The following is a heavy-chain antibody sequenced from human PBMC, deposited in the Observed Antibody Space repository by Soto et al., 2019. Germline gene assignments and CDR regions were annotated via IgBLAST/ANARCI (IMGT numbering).Heavy chain of an antibody. Sequence: EVQLLESGGGLVQPGGSLRLSCAASGFTFSSYAMSWVRQAPGKGLEWVSAISGSGGSTYYADSVKGRFTISRDNSKNTLYLQMNSLRAEDTAVYYCAKDSGVRMTTVTYFDYWGQGTLVTVSS. V-gene: IGHV3-23*01. CDR2: ISGSGGST. D-gene: IGHD4-17*01. CDR1: GFTFSSYA. J-gene: IGHJ4*02. CDR3: AKDSGVRMTTVTYFDY.